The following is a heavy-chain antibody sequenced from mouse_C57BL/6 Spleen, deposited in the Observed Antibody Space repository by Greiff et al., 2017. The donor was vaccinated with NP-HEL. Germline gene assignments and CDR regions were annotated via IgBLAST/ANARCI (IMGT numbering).Heavy chain of an antibody. J-gene: IGHJ1*03. Sequence: DVQLQESGPGMVKPSQSLSLTCTVTGYSITSGYDWHWIRHFPGNKLEWMGYISYSGSTNYNPSLKSRISITHDTSKNHFFLKLNSVTTEDTATYYCARKSYWYFDVWGTGTTVTVSS. CDR3: ARKSYWYFDV. V-gene: IGHV3-1*01. CDR2: ISYSGST. CDR1: GYSITSGYD.